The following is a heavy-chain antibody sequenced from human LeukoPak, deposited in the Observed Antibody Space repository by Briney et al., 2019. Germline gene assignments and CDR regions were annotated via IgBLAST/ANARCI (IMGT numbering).Heavy chain of an antibody. CDR3: ARGITMVRGVTYYYYYYMDV. CDR2: INHSGST. J-gene: IGHJ6*03. CDR1: GGSFSGYY. Sequence: SETLSLTFAVFGGSFSGYYCRLSPPPPRKGPAWVGEINHSGSTNYNPSLKSRVTISVDTSKNQFSLKLSSVTAADTAVYYCARGITMVRGVTYYYYYYMDVWGKGTTVTVSS. V-gene: IGHV4-34*01. D-gene: IGHD3-10*01.